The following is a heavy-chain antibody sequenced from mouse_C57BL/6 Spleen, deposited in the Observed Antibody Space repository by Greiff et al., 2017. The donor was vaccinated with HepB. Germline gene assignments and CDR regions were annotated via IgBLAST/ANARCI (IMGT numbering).Heavy chain of an antibody. D-gene: IGHD1-1*01. J-gene: IGHJ1*03. CDR3: ARDLITTVVAPVEYFDV. V-gene: IGHV5-4*01. CDR1: GFTFSSYA. CDR2: ISDGGSYT. Sequence: EVKLMESGGGLVKPGGSLKLSCAASGFTFSSYAMSWVRQTPEKRLEWVATISDGGSYTYYPDNVKGRFTISRDNAKNNLYLQMSHLKSEDTAMYYCARDLITTVVAPVEYFDVWGTGTTVTVSS.